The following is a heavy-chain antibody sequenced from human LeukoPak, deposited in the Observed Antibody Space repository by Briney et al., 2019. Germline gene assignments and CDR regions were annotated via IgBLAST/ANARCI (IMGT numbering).Heavy chain of an antibody. CDR2: IKQDGSDK. Sequence: GGSLRLSCAASSFTVSGNYMSWVRQAPGKGLEWAAHIKQDGSDKYYVDSVKGRFTVSRDNAKNSLYLQMNSLRVEDTAVYYCATHPGDYWFGYLLLWGQRTLVTVSS. J-gene: IGHJ4*02. V-gene: IGHV3-7*01. CDR1: SFTVSGNY. CDR3: ATHPGDYWFGYLLL. D-gene: IGHD3-10*01.